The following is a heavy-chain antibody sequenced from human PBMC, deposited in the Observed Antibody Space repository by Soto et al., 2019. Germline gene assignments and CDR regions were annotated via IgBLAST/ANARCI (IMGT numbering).Heavy chain of an antibody. CDR1: GYTFTNYG. D-gene: IGHD2-15*01. J-gene: IGHJ5*02. CDR3: ARVVLLEVASTSIWLDP. V-gene: IGHV1-18*01. CDR2: ISANNGNT. Sequence: ASVKVSCKASGYTFTNYGISWVRQAPGQGLEWMGWISANNGNTNYAQKLQGRVTMTTDTSTSTAYLELRSLRSDDTAIYYCARVVLLEVASTSIWLDPWGQGTLVTVSS.